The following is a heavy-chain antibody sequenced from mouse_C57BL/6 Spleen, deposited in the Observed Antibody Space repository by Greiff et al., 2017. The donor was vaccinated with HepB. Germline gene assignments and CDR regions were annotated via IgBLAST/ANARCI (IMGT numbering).Heavy chain of an antibody. D-gene: IGHD1-1*01. J-gene: IGHJ1*03. Sequence: QVQLQQPGTELVKPGASVKLSCKASGYTFTSYWMHWVKQRPGQGLEWIGNINPRNGGTNYNEKFKSKATLTVDKSSSTAYMQLSSLSSEDSAVYCCAREGALYYGSSYVWYFGVWGTGTTVTVSS. V-gene: IGHV1-53*01. CDR1: GYTFTSYW. CDR3: AREGALYYGSSYVWYFGV. CDR2: INPRNGGT.